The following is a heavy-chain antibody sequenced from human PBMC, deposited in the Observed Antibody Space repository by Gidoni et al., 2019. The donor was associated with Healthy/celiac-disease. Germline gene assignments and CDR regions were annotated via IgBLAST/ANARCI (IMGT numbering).Heavy chain of an antibody. CDR1: SNAW. D-gene: IGHD2-2*01. CDR3: TTDLPAPQLDY. J-gene: IGHJ4*02. V-gene: IGHV3-15*07. Sequence: SNAWMNWVRQAPGKGLEWVGRIKSKTEGGTTDYAAPVKGRFTISSDDSKNTLYLQINSLNTEDTAVYYCTTDLPAPQLDYWGQGPLVTVSS. CDR2: IKSKTEGGTT.